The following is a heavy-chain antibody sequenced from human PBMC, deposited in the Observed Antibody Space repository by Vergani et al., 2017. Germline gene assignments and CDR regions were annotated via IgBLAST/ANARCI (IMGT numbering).Heavy chain of an antibody. CDR3: ARSSSWYIYFDY. CDR2: ISWNSNSI. V-gene: IGHV3-9*02. D-gene: IGHD6-13*01. Sequence: EVQLEESGGGLVLPGRSLRLSCVASGFTSAGYAMHWVRQAPGKGLEWVSGISWNSNSIGYADSVKGRFTISRDNAKNSLYLQMNSPRAEDTALYYCARSSSWYIYFDYWGQGTLVTVSS. J-gene: IGHJ4*02. CDR1: GFTSAGYA.